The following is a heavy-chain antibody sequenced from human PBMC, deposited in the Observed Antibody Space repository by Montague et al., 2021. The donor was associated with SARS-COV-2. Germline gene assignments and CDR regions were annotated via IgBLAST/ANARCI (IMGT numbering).Heavy chain of an antibody. CDR3: AREYIEAAGHGNDY. CDR1: GFTFSSYE. D-gene: IGHD6-13*01. J-gene: IGHJ4*02. CDR2: ISRSGSII. Sequence: SLRLSCAASGFTFSSYEMNWVRQAPGKGLEWVSYISRSGSIIYYADSEKGRFTISRDNAKNSLYLQMNSLRAEDTAVYYCAREYIEAAGHGNDYWGQGTLVTVSS. V-gene: IGHV3-48*03.